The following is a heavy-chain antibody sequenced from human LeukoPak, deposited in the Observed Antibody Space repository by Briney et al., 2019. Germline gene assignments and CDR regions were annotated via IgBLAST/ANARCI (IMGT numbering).Heavy chain of an antibody. J-gene: IGHJ4*02. D-gene: IGHD5-12*01. Sequence: SETLSLTCTVSGGSISSGAYYWTWIRQHPGKGLEWIGYIYYSGNTYYNPSLKSRITISVDTSKDQFSLRLTSVTAADTAVYYCARDYSGYNRLDYWGQGTLVTVSS. V-gene: IGHV4-31*03. CDR1: GGSISSGAYY. CDR2: IYYSGNT. CDR3: ARDYSGYNRLDY.